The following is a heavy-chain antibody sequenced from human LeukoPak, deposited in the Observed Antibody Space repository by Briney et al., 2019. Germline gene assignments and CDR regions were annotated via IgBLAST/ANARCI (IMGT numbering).Heavy chain of an antibody. CDR1: GSTFSSYG. CDR3: ARGNSSSRGFYFDY. D-gene: IGHD6-13*01. Sequence: PGRSLRLSCAASGSTFSSYGKHWVRQAPGKGLEWVAVISYDGSNKYYADSVKGRFTISRDNSKNTLYLQMNSLRAEDTAVYYCARGNSSSRGFYFDYWGQGTLVTVSS. J-gene: IGHJ4*02. CDR2: ISYDGSNK. V-gene: IGHV3-30*03.